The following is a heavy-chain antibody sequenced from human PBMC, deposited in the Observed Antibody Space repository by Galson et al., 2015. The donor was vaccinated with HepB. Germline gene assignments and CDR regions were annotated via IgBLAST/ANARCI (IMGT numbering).Heavy chain of an antibody. Sequence: SVKVSCKASGYTFTSYGIRWVRQAPGQGLEWMGRINPNCGTTNYAQKFQGRVTMTTDTSTSTAYMELSSLRSEDTAVYYCARGPGGNLAYYFDYWGQGTLVTVSS. CDR1: GYTFTSYG. J-gene: IGHJ4*02. D-gene: IGHD4-23*01. CDR2: INPNCGTT. CDR3: ARGPGGNLAYYFDY. V-gene: IGHV1-46*03.